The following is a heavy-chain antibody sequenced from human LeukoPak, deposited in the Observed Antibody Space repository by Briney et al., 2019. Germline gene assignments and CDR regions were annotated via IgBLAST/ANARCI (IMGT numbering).Heavy chain of an antibody. CDR3: ASRGSYYVY. D-gene: IGHD1-26*01. J-gene: IGHJ4*02. Sequence: SETLSLTCAVSGGSISSNIWWSWVRQPPGKGLEWIGEIYHSGSTNSNPSLKSRVTISVDKSRNQFSLKLSSVTAADTAVYYCASRGSYYVYWGQGTLVTVSS. CDR2: IYHSGST. V-gene: IGHV4-4*02. CDR1: GGSISSNIW.